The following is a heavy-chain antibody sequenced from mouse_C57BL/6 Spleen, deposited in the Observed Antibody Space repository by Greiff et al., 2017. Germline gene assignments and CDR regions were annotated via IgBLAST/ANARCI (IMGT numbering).Heavy chain of an antibody. J-gene: IGHJ4*01. CDR2: IDPEAGET. CDR1: GFNIKDYY. V-gene: IGHV14-2*01. D-gene: IGHD2-4*01. Sequence: VQLKQSGAELVKPGASVKLSCPASGFNIKDYYMHWVKPRTEPGLEWIGKIDPEAGETKYAPQFQGQSPITSDTSSNTDYRQLSSLTSEDTAVYDCALIYYDYDGYYAMDYWGQGTSVTVSS. CDR3: ALIYYDYDGYYAMDY.